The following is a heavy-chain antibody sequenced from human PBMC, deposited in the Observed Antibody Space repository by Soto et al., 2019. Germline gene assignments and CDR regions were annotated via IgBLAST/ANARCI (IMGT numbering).Heavy chain of an antibody. V-gene: IGHV4-4*07. J-gene: IGHJ4*02. Sequence: SETLSLTCTVSGDTITSFSWNWIRQSAGKGLEWIGRISTTGNTHYNPSLESRVTMSLDTSKNQFSLKLTSVTAADTAVYYCERESGENWSYEAYWGQGTLVTVSS. D-gene: IGHD1-7*01. CDR1: GDTITSFS. CDR3: ERESGENWSYEAY. CDR2: ISTTGNT.